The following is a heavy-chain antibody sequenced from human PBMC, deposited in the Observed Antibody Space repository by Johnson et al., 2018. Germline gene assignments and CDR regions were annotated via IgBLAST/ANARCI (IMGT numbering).Heavy chain of an antibody. V-gene: IGHV3-53*01. Sequence: VQLVQSGDGKIQPGGSLRVSGAASGFTVSSNSMSWVRQAPGKGLEWVSVIYSGGSTYYADSVKGRFTISRDNSNNTLSLQMNSLIAEDTAVYYCAKGGGIAADSVGIDVWGQGTTVNVS. D-gene: IGHD6-13*01. CDR1: GFTVSSNS. J-gene: IGHJ6*02. CDR3: AKGGGIAADSVGIDV. CDR2: IYSGGST.